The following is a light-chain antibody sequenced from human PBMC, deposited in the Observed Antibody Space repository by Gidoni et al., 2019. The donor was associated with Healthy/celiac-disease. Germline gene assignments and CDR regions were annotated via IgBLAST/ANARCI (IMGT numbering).Light chain of an antibody. J-gene: IGKJ1*01. CDR2: AAS. CDR3: QQSYSTPLT. CDR1: QSISSY. V-gene: IGKV1-39*01. Sequence: DLQMTQSPSSLSASVGDRVTITCRAIQSISSYLNWYQQKPGKAPKLLIYAASSLQSGAPSRFSGSGSGTDFTLTISSLQPEDFATYYCQQSYSTPLTFXXXTKVEIK.